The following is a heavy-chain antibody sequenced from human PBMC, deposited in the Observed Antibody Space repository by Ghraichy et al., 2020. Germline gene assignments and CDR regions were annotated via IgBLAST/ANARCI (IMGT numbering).Heavy chain of an antibody. CDR3: ARTSRGYYYYYMDV. CDR1: GYTFTSYD. D-gene: IGHD4-11*01. V-gene: IGHV1-8*01. Sequence: ASVKVSCKASGYTFTSYDINWVRQATGQGLEWMGWMNPNSGNTGYAQKFQGRVTMTRNTSISTAYMELSSLRSEDTAVYYCARTSRGYYYYYMDVWGKGTTVTVSS. CDR2: MNPNSGNT. J-gene: IGHJ6*03.